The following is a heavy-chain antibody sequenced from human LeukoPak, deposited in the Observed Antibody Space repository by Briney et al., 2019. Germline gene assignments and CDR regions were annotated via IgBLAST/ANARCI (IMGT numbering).Heavy chain of an antibody. J-gene: IGHJ4*02. D-gene: IGHD3-16*02. CDR3: ARELPYYDYVWGSYRIIDY. V-gene: IGHV4-30-4*08. CDR2: IYYSGST. CDR1: GGSISSGGYY. Sequence: SQTLSLTCTVSGGSISSGGYYWSWIRQPPGKGLEWIGYIYYSGSTYYNPSLKSRVTISVDTSKNQFSLKLSSVTAADTAVYYCARELPYYDYVWGSYRIIDYWGQGTLVTVSS.